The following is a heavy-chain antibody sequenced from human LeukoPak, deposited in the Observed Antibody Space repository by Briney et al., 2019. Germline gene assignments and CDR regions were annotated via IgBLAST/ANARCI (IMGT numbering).Heavy chain of an antibody. CDR3: ARGQKETFMIFGVVIMMPFDY. D-gene: IGHD3-3*01. Sequence: PGGSLRLSCAASGFTFSSYSMNWVRQAPGKGLEWVSSISSSSGYIYYADSMKGRFTISRDNAKNSLYLQMNSLGAEDTALYYCARGQKETFMIFGVVIMMPFDYWGQGTPVTVSS. J-gene: IGHJ4*02. V-gene: IGHV3-21*01. CDR2: ISSSSGYI. CDR1: GFTFSSYS.